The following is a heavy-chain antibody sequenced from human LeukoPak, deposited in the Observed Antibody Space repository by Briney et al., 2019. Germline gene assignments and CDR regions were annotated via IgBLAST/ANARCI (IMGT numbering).Heavy chain of an antibody. Sequence: PGGSLRLSCAASGFTFSSYSMNWVRQAPGKGLEWVSSISSSSSYIYYADSVKGRFNISRDNAKNSLYLQMNSLRAEDTAVYYCARALAAAVYTEAFDIWGQGTMVTVSS. J-gene: IGHJ3*02. D-gene: IGHD6-13*01. CDR1: GFTFSSYS. CDR2: ISSSSSYI. CDR3: ARALAAAVYTEAFDI. V-gene: IGHV3-21*01.